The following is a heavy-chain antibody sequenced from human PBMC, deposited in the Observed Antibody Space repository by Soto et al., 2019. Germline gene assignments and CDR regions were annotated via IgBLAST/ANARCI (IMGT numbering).Heavy chain of an antibody. J-gene: IGHJ4*02. CDR3: ARDLTASGDLYFES. CDR2: IWYDGSNK. V-gene: IGHV3-33*01. D-gene: IGHD4-17*01. CDR1: GFTFSTYG. Sequence: GGSLRLSCAASGFTFSTYGMHWVRQAPGKGLEWVAIIWYDGSNKFYADSVKGRFTISRDNSKNTLYLQMNSLRAEDTAVYYCARDLTASGDLYFESWGQGTLVTVSS.